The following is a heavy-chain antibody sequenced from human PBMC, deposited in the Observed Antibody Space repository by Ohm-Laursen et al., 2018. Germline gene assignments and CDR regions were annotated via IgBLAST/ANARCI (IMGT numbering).Heavy chain of an antibody. V-gene: IGHV3-11*01. CDR2: ISSSGSTI. Sequence: SLRLSCAASGFTFSDYYMSWIRQAPGKGLEWVSYISSSGSTIYYADSVKGRFTISRDNAKNSLYLQMNSLRAEDTAVYYCARDLEGSFAYQLLSYYYYGMDVWGQGTTVTVSS. D-gene: IGHD2-2*01. CDR3: ARDLEGSFAYQLLSYYYYGMDV. J-gene: IGHJ6*02. CDR1: GFTFSDYY.